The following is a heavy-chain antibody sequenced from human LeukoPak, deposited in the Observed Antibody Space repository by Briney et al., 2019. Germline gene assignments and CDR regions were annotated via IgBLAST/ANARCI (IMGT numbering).Heavy chain of an antibody. CDR1: GFSFNNILMS. J-gene: IGHJ4*02. Sequence: QTLTLTCTFSGFSFNNILMSVAWVRQPPGKALEWLARIDYDGDTVYNADLKTRLAISKDSSNTQVVLTMTNMDPVDTATYYCARIRGPVGSNWFRSTGYFDSWGQGSLVTVSA. CDR3: ARIRGPVGSNWFRSTGYFDS. D-gene: IGHD3-10*01. V-gene: IGHV2-70*16. CDR2: IDYDGDT.